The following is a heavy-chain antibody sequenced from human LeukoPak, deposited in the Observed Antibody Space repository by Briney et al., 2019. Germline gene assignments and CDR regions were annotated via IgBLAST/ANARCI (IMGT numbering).Heavy chain of an antibody. J-gene: IGHJ4*02. CDR2: INTDGSST. Sequence: GGSLRLSCAASGFTFSSYWMHWVRQAPGKGLVWVSRINTDGSSTSYADSVKGRFTISRDNAKNTLYLQMNSLRAEDTAVYYCARVSSSSWYPSYYFDYWGQGTLVTVSS. CDR1: GFTFSSYW. V-gene: IGHV3-74*01. CDR3: ARVSSSSWYPSYYFDY. D-gene: IGHD6-13*01.